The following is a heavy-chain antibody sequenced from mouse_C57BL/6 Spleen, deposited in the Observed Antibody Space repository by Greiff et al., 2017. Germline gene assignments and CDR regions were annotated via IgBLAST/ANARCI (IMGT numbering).Heavy chain of an antibody. CDR2: INPNNGGT. D-gene: IGHD2-1*01. CDR3: ARNGNYC. Sequence: EVQLQQSGPELVKPGASVKISCKASGYTFTDYYMNWVKQSHGKSLEWIGDINPNNGGTSYNQKFKGKATLTVDKSASTAYMELRSLTSEDSAVYYCARNGNYCWGQGTTLTVSS. V-gene: IGHV1-26*01. CDR1: GYTFTDYY. J-gene: IGHJ2*01.